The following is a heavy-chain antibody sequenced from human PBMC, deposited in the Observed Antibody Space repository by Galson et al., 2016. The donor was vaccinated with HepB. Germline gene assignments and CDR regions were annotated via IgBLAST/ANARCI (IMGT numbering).Heavy chain of an antibody. CDR1: GFIFNNYA. V-gene: IGHV3-43D*03. D-gene: IGHD2-15*01. J-gene: IGHJ6*02. CDR2: LSWNGVST. CDR3: ARVAAPLGYYGMDV. Sequence: SLRLSCAMSGFIFNNYAMHWVRQPPGKGLEWVSLLSWNGVSTYYADSMKGRFTISRDNTRKSLYLEMNILRPEDTAVYYCARVAAPLGYYGMDVWGQGTTVIVSS.